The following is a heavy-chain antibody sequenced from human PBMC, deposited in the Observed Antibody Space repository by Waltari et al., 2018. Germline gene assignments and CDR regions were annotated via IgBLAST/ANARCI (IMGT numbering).Heavy chain of an antibody. J-gene: IGHJ4*02. D-gene: IGHD4-17*01. V-gene: IGHV3-48*01. CDR3: AKDLNDYGDYVGLLVSDY. CDR2: INSNSLTI. Sequence: EVHLVESGGGLVQPGGSLRLSCEGSGFTFSQYSMNWVRQAPGTGLEWLSYINSNSLTIYYADSVKGRFTISRDNAKNSLSLQMTSLRADDTAVYYCAKDLNDYGDYVGLLVSDYWGQGTLVTVPS. CDR1: GFTFSQYS.